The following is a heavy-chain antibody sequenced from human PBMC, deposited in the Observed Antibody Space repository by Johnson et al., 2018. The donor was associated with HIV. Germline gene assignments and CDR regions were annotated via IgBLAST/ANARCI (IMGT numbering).Heavy chain of an antibody. CDR2: ISYDGRNK. J-gene: IGHJ3*02. Sequence: QVQLVESGGGVVQPERSLRLSCAASGFTFSVCPMHWVRQAPGRGLEWVLLISYDGRNKYYADSVNGRFTLARDNSKNTLYLQMNSLRAEDTAVYYCAKDQWSSSWTNDAFDIWGQGTMVTVSS. CDR1: GFTFSVCP. CDR3: AKDQWSSSWTNDAFDI. V-gene: IGHV3-30-3*01. D-gene: IGHD6-13*01.